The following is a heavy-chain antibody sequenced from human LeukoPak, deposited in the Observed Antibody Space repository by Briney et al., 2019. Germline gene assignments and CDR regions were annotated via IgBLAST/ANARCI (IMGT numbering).Heavy chain of an antibody. CDR3: ARDKSSSFRAFDI. V-gene: IGHV1-69*06. D-gene: IGHD6-13*01. CDR1: GGTFSSYA. Sequence: SVKVSCKASGGTFSSYAISWVRQAPGQGLEWMGGIIPIFGTANYAQKFQGRVTITADKSTSTAYMELSSLRSEDTAVYYCARDKSSSFRAFDIWGQGTMVTVPS. CDR2: IIPIFGTA. J-gene: IGHJ3*02.